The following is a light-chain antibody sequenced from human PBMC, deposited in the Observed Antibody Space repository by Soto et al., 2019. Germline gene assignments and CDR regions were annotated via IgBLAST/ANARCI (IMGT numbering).Light chain of an antibody. Sequence: QSVLTQPASVSGSPGQSITISCTGTSSDVGSYNVVSWYQQHPGKARKLMIYGVSKRPSGVSDRFSGSKSGDTASLTISGIQAEDEADYYCCSYAGVNTFYVFGTGTRSPS. CDR2: GVS. V-gene: IGLV2-23*02. J-gene: IGLJ1*01. CDR3: CSYAGVNTFYV. CDR1: SSDVGSYNV.